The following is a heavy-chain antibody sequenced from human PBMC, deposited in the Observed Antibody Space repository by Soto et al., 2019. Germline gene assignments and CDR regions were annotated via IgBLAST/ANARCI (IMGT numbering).Heavy chain of an antibody. CDR3: ARDTGGPIFGVVTQAPGWFDP. J-gene: IGHJ5*02. CDR1: GGTFSSYA. V-gene: IGHV1-69*13. CDR2: IIPIFGTA. D-gene: IGHD3-3*01. Sequence: SVKVSCKASGGTFSSYAISWVRQAPGQGLEWMGGIIPIFGTANYAQKFQGRVTITADESTSTTYMELSSLRSEDTAVYYCARDTGGPIFGVVTQAPGWFDPWGQGTLVTVSS.